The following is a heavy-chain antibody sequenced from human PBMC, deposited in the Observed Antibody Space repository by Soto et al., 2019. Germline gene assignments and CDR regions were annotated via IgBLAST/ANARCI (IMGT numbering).Heavy chain of an antibody. CDR3: AKDQGSSWYERDY. V-gene: IGHV3-23*01. J-gene: IGHJ4*02. CDR1: GFTFSNYA. Sequence: EVPLLESGGGLVQPGGSLRLSCAASGFTFSNYAVTWFRQAPGKGREWVSTISGSGGSTYYADSVKGRFTISRDNSKNTLYLQRNSLRAEDTAVYYCAKDQGSSWYERDYWGQGTLVTFSS. D-gene: IGHD6-13*01. CDR2: ISGSGGST.